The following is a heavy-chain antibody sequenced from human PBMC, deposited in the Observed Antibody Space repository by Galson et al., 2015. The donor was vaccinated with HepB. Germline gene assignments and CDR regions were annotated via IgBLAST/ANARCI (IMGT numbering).Heavy chain of an antibody. J-gene: IGHJ6*02. Sequence: SLRLSCAASGFTFSDYYMSWIRQAPGKGLEWVSYISSSSSYTNYADSVKGRFTISRDNAKNSLYLQMNSLRAEDTAVYYCARELVVVPAATFYYYYGMDVWGQGTTVTVSS. V-gene: IGHV3-11*06. CDR1: GFTFSDYY. CDR2: ISSSSSYT. CDR3: ARELVVVPAATFYYYYGMDV. D-gene: IGHD2-2*01.